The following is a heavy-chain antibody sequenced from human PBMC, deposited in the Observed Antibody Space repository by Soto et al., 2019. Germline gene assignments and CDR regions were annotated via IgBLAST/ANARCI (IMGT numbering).Heavy chain of an antibody. CDR3: ASHVFRFLEWLVYNWFDP. D-gene: IGHD3-3*01. Sequence: QLQLQESGPGLVKPSETLSLTCTVSGGSISSSSYYWGWIRPPPGKGLEWIGSIYYSGSTYYHPSLTRRFTISEGTSKNQLSMTVSAVTAADTAVYYCASHVFRFLEWLVYNWFDPWGQGTLVTVGS. CDR1: GGSISSSSYY. J-gene: IGHJ5*02. V-gene: IGHV4-39*01. CDR2: IYYSGST.